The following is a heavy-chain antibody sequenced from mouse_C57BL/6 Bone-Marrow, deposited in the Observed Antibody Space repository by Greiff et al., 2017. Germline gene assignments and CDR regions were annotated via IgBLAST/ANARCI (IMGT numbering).Heavy chain of an antibody. V-gene: IGHV1-72*01. Sequence: QVQLKQPGAELVKPGASVKLSCKASGYTFTSYWMHWVKQRPGRGLEWIGRIDPNSGGTKYNEKFKSKATLTVDKPSRTAYMQLSCLTSDDSAVYYFARCSYGNYGAYSAMAYWGHGTSVTVSS. CDR3: ARCSYGNYGAYSAMAY. J-gene: IGHJ4*01. CDR1: GYTFTSYW. CDR2: IDPNSGGT. D-gene: IGHD2-1*01.